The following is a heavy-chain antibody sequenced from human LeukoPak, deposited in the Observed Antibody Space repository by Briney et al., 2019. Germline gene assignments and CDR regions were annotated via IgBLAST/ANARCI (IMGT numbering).Heavy chain of an antibody. CDR3: ARGIIYLDY. CDR2: IYGDGTT. V-gene: IGHV3-53*04. D-gene: IGHD3-10*01. J-gene: IGHJ4*02. CDR1: GFNVSSNY. Sequence: GGSLRLSCEASGFNVSSNYMTWVRQAPGKGLEWVSLIYGDGTTDYEDSVKGRFHISRHNSKNTLYLQMNSLRAEDTAVYYCARGIIYLDYWGQGTLVTVSS.